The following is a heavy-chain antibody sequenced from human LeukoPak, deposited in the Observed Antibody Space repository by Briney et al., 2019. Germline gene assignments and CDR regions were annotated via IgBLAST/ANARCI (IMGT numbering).Heavy chain of an antibody. CDR2: IYSGGST. V-gene: IGHV3-53*01. Sequence: GGSLRLSCAASGFTVSSNYMSWVRQAPGKGLEWVSVIYSGGSTYYADSVKGRFTISRDNSKNTLYLQMSSLRAEDTAVYYCARDQQLLDAFDIWGQGTMVTVSS. D-gene: IGHD6-13*01. CDR3: ARDQQLLDAFDI. J-gene: IGHJ3*02. CDR1: GFTVSSNY.